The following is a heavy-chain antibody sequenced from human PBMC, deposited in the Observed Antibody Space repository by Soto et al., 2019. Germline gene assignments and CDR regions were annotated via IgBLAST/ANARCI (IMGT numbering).Heavy chain of an antibody. V-gene: IGHV3-49*04. CDR1: GFRFSEHA. Sequence: LRLSCNCSGFRFSEHAMTWVRQAPGKGLEWVGFIRNTPYGGTTDYAASVRGRFTISRDDSASIAYLQMNSLKTEDSGLYYCSRGSFGYYGPWGPGTLVTVSS. J-gene: IGHJ5*02. CDR2: IRNTPYGGTT. D-gene: IGHD2-2*03. CDR3: SRGSFGYYGP.